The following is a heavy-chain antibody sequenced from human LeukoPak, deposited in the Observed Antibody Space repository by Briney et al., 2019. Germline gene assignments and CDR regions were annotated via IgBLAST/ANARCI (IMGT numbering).Heavy chain of an antibody. D-gene: IGHD7-27*01. CDR3: ARAPGSLDFDY. CDR2: IYYDGST. CDR1: GVSISSGGYY. Sequence: PSQTLSLTCTVSGVSISSGGYYWSWLRQHPGKGLEWIGHIYYDGSTYYNPSLKSRATISVDTSTNQFSLKLSSVTAADTAVYYCARAPGSLDFDYWGQGTLVTVSS. V-gene: IGHV4-31*03. J-gene: IGHJ4*02.